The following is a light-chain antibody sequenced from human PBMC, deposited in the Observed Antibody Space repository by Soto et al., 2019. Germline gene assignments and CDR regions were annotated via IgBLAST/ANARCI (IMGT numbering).Light chain of an antibody. J-gene: IGKJ2*01. Sequence: EIVLTQSPGNLSLSPGERATLSCRASQSITSSHLAWYQQKPGQAPRLLIYDISRRATGIPDRFSGSASGTDFTLTVSRLEPEDFAVYFCQHYGGSPLYTFGQGTKMEIK. V-gene: IGKV3-20*01. CDR3: QHYGGSPLYT. CDR1: QSITSSH. CDR2: DIS.